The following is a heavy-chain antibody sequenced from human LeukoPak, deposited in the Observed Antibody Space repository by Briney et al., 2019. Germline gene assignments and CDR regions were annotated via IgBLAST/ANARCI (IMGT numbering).Heavy chain of an antibody. V-gene: IGHV3-23*01. Sequence: GGSLRLSCAASGFTFSSYAMSWVRQAPGKGLEWVSAISGSGGSTYYADSVKGRFTISRDNSKNTLYLQMNSLRAEDTAVYYCAKDLWIPLIAAAGEVDYWGQGTLVTVSS. CDR3: AKDLWIPLIAAAGEVDY. CDR2: ISGSGGST. CDR1: GFTFSSYA. J-gene: IGHJ4*02. D-gene: IGHD6-13*01.